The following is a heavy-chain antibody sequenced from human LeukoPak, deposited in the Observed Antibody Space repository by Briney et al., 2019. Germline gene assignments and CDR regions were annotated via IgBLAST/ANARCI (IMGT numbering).Heavy chain of an antibody. CDR3: ARGTYYYDTSAHETDDY. CDR1: GGSFNNYY. D-gene: IGHD3-22*01. V-gene: IGHV4-34*01. J-gene: IGHJ4*02. Sequence: SETLYLPCAVYGGSFNNYYWSWIRQPPGKGLEWIGEINHSGSTNYNPSLKSRLTISVDTPKNQFSLKLSSVTAADTAVYYCARGTYYYDTSAHETDDYWGQGTLVTVSS. CDR2: INHSGST.